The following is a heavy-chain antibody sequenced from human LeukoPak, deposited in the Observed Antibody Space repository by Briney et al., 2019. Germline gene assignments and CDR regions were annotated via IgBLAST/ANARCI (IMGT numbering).Heavy chain of an antibody. D-gene: IGHD3-10*02. Sequence: GGSLRLSCAASGFTFNSYTVNWVRQAPGKGLEWVSYISSSGSTIYYADSVKGRFTISRDNAKNSLYLQMNSLRAEDTAVYYCAELGITMIGGVWGKGTTVTISS. J-gene: IGHJ6*04. CDR2: ISSSGSTI. V-gene: IGHV3-48*04. CDR1: GFTFNSYT. CDR3: AELGITMIGGV.